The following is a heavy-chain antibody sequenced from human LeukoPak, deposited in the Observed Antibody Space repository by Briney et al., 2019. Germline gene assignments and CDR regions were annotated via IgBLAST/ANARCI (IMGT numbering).Heavy chain of an antibody. J-gene: IGHJ4*02. V-gene: IGHV3-74*01. Sequence: QSGGSLRLSCAASGFTFSTYWMHWVRQAPGKGLVWVSRINSDGSRTNYADSVKGRFTISRDNAKNTLFLQMNSLRAEDTAVYFCAKTPKVYDSSGGGGFDYLGQGTLVTVSS. CDR3: AKTPKVYDSSGGGGFDY. CDR2: INSDGSRT. D-gene: IGHD3-22*01. CDR1: GFTFSTYW.